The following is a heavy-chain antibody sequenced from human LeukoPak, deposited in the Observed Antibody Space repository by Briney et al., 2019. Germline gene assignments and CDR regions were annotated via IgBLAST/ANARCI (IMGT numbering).Heavy chain of an antibody. CDR2: IYPSDSDT. J-gene: IGHJ4*02. V-gene: IGHV5-51*01. CDR3: ARPLQGIVGATGFDY. CDR1: EYSFATYW. Sequence: GESLKISCQGSEYSFATYWIAWLRQMPGKGLEWMGIIYPSDSDTRYSPSFQGQVTISADKSIKTAYLQWSGLKAADTAMYYCARPLQGIVGATGFDYWGQGTLVTVSS. D-gene: IGHD1-26*01.